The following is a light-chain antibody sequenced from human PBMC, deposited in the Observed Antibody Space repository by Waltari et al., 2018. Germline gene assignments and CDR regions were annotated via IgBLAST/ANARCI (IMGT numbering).Light chain of an antibody. CDR3: SSNAGSNNLL. CDR2: EVN. V-gene: IGLV2-8*01. Sequence: QSALTQPPSASGSPRRSVTVSCPGTSTHVCGYNYVSWYQHHPGKAPKLMIYEVNKRPSGVPDRFSGSKSGNTASLTVSGLQAEDEADYYCSSNAGSNNLLFGGGTKLTVL. J-gene: IGLJ2*01. CDR1: STHVCGYNY.